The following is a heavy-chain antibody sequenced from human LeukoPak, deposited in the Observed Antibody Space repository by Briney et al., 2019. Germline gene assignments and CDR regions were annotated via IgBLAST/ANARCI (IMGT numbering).Heavy chain of an antibody. CDR1: GFTFSTYG. J-gene: IGHJ4*02. CDR3: AKEFNRGLPDY. CDR2: ISYDGSNE. Sequence: GGSLRLSCAASGFTFSTYGMHWVRKAPGKGLEWVAVISYDGSNEYYADSVKGRFTISRDNSKNTLYLQMSSLRAEDTAVYYCAKEFNRGLPDYWGQGTLVTVPS. D-gene: IGHD2-21*01. V-gene: IGHV3-30*18.